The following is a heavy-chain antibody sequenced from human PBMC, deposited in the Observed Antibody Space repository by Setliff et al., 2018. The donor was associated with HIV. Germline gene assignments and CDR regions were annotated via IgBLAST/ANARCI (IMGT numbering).Heavy chain of an antibody. J-gene: IGHJ3*02. CDR2: IYHTGST. V-gene: IGHV4-38-2*01. Sequence: SETLSLTCVVSGNSISSGYYWGWVRQPPGKGLEWIGSIYHTGSTYYNPSLKGRVTISVDTSKNQFSLKLSSVTAADTAVYYCARLGYSGSLVGAFDIWGQGTMVTVSS. CDR1: GNSISSGYY. CDR3: ARLGYSGSLVGAFDI. D-gene: IGHD1-26*01.